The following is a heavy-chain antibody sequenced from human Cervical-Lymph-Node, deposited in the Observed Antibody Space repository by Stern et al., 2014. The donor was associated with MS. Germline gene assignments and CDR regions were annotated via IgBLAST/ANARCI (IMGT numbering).Heavy chain of an antibody. CDR3: ARIWGSSDWYSGYFDH. CDR2: VDWEDDK. CDR1: GFSLTTSGMS. J-gene: IGHJ4*02. D-gene: IGHD6-19*01. V-gene: IGHV2-70*01. Sequence: ESGPAVVKPTQTLTLTCTFSGFSLTTSGMSVSWIRQPPGKALEWLAPVDWEDDKCYAASLKTRRTISKDTSKNQVVLTMTNMDPVDTATYYCARIWGSSDWYSGYFDHWGQGALVIVSA.